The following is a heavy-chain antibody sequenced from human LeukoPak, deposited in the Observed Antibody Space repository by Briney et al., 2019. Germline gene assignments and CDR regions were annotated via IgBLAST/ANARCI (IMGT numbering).Heavy chain of an antibody. CDR1: GGTFSSYT. Sequence: ASVKVSCKASGGTFSSYTISWVRQAPGQGLEWMGRIIPILGIANYAQKFQGRVTITADKSTSTACMELSSLRSEDTAVYYCARGPLPGYDFWSGYRGDAFDIWGQGTMVTVSS. V-gene: IGHV1-69*02. D-gene: IGHD3-3*01. J-gene: IGHJ3*02. CDR2: IIPILGIA. CDR3: ARGPLPGYDFWSGYRGDAFDI.